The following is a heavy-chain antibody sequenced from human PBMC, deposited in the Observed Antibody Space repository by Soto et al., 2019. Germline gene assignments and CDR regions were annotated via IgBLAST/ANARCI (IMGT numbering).Heavy chain of an antibody. J-gene: IGHJ6*02. CDR1: GFTFRSYG. V-gene: IGHV3-30*03. Sequence: QMQLVESGGGVVQPGRSLRLSCAASGFTFRSYGMHWVRQAPGKGLEWVAVISYDGSEKYYVDSVKGRFTISRDNAKNSLYLQMNSLRAEDTAVYYCARSGYDFWSGKHGTNVWGQGTTVTVSS. CDR3: ARSGYDFWSGKHGTNV. CDR2: ISYDGSEK. D-gene: IGHD3-3*01.